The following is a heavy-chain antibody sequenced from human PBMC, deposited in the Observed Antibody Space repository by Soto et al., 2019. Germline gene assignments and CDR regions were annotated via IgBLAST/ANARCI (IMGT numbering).Heavy chain of an antibody. CDR2: ISSSSSYI. J-gene: IGHJ6*02. D-gene: IGHD4-17*01. CDR3: ARYRSEDYGDYDVHSGMDV. Sequence: GGSLRLSCAASGFTFSSYSMNWVRQAPGKGLEWVSSISSSSSYIYYADSVKGRFTISRDNAKNSLYLQMKSLRAEDTATYYCARYRSEDYGDYDVHSGMDVWGQGTTVTVSS. CDR1: GFTFSSYS. V-gene: IGHV3-21*03.